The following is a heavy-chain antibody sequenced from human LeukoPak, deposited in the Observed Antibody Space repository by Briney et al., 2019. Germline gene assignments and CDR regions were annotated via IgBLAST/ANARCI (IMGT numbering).Heavy chain of an antibody. CDR1: GGSISSYY. Sequence: PSETLSLTCTVSGGSISSYYWSWIRQPPGKGLEWIGYIYYSGSTNYNPSLKSRVTISVDTSKNQFSLKLNSVTAADTAVYYCARSPEDYVVVTATGAEYFQHWGQGTLVTVSS. CDR2: IYYSGST. J-gene: IGHJ1*01. V-gene: IGHV4-59*01. CDR3: ARSPEDYVVVTATGAEYFQH. D-gene: IGHD2-21*02.